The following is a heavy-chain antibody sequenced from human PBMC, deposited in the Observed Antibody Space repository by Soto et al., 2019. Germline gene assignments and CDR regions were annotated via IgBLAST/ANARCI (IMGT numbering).Heavy chain of an antibody. Sequence: VKGSSEASGHTFTSYGLIWVRQAPGQEHEWMGWISAHNGNTNYAQTLKGRVTMTTDTSTSTAYLEMRSLSYDDKAVYYCARDLAPGDPRAYYYGMDVCGRLTTVTVSS. V-gene: IGHV1-18*01. CDR1: GHTFTSYG. CDR3: ARDLAPGDPRAYYYGMDV. J-gene: IGHJ6*02. CDR2: ISAHNGNT. D-gene: IGHD4-17*01.